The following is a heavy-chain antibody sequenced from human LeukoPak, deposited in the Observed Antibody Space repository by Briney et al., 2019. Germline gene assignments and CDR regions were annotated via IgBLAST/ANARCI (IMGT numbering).Heavy chain of an antibody. CDR2: ISGSGGST. Sequence: PGGSLRLSCAASGFTFSSYGMSWVRQAPGKGLEWVSAISGSGGSTYYADSVKGRFTISRDNSKNTLYLQMNSLRAEDTAVYYCARDEYYYGSGSYWTGYYYMDVWGKGTTVTISS. V-gene: IGHV3-23*01. CDR1: GFTFSSYG. CDR3: ARDEYYYGSGSYWTGYYYMDV. D-gene: IGHD3-10*01. J-gene: IGHJ6*03.